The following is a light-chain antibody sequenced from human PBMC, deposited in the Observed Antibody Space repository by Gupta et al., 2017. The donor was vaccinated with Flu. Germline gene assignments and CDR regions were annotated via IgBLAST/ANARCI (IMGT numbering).Light chain of an antibody. V-gene: IGLV1-47*01. Sequence: QSVLSQPPSASGPPGPRVTISCSGSSSNIGGNYVYWYQPRPGTAPKVLMYDNNKRPSGVPDRFSGSKSGTSASLAISGLRADDEADYYCVAWDDSLSGVIFGGGTKLTVL. J-gene: IGLJ2*01. CDR3: VAWDDSLSGVI. CDR2: DNN. CDR1: SSNIGGNY.